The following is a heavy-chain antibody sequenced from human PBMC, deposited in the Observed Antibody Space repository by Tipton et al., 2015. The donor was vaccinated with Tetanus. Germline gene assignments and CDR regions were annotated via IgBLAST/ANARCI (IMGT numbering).Heavy chain of an antibody. Sequence: SLRLSCAASGFTFSSYAMSWVRQAPGKGLEWVSAISGSGGSTYYADSVKGRFTISRDNSKNTLYPQMNSLRAEDTAVYYCAKDGGAGWNYNYYFDYWGQGTLVTVSS. D-gene: IGHD1-7*01. CDR3: AKDGGAGWNYNYYFDY. V-gene: IGHV3-23*01. CDR1: GFTFSSYA. J-gene: IGHJ4*02. CDR2: ISGSGGST.